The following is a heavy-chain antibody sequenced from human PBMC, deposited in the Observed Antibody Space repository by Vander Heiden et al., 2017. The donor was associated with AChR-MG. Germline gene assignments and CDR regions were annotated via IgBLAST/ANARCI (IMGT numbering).Heavy chain of an antibody. CDR2: IYYSGST. CDR1: GGSISSSSYY. D-gene: IGHD3-22*01. Sequence: QLQLQESGPGLVTPSETLSLTCTVSGGSISSSSYYWGWIRQPPGKGLEWIGSIYYSGSTYYNPSLKSRVTISVDTSKNQFSLKLSSVTAADTAVYYCARQTGYYDSSGYYPWGQGTLVTVSS. J-gene: IGHJ5*02. CDR3: ARQTGYYDSSGYYP. V-gene: IGHV4-39*01.